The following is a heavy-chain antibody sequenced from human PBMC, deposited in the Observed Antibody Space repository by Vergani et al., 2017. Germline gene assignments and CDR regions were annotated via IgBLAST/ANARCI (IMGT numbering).Heavy chain of an antibody. Sequence: QVQLQQWGAGLLKPSETLSLTCAVYGGSFSGYYWSWIRQPPGKGLEWIGEINHSGSTNYNPSLKSRVTISVDTSKNQFSLKLSSVTAADTAVYYCARERPILTCYYVYYYYYMDVWGKGTTVTVSS. V-gene: IGHV4-34*01. CDR1: GGSFSGYY. J-gene: IGHJ6*03. CDR3: ARERPILTCYYVYYYYYMDV. CDR2: INHSGST. D-gene: IGHD3-9*01.